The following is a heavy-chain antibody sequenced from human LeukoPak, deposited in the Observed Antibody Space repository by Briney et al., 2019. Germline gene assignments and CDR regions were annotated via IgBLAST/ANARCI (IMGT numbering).Heavy chain of an antibody. CDR3: ARDRDSSGYYYSYYYYGMDV. CDR2: ISSSGSTI. CDR1: GFTFSDYY. V-gene: IGHV3-11*01. D-gene: IGHD3-22*01. J-gene: IGHJ6*02. Sequence: GGSPRLSCAASGFTFSDYYMSWIRQAPGKGLEWVSYISSSGSTIYYADSVKGRFTISRDNAKNSLYLQMNSLRAEDTAVYYCARDRDSSGYYYSYYYYGMDVWGQGTSVTVSS.